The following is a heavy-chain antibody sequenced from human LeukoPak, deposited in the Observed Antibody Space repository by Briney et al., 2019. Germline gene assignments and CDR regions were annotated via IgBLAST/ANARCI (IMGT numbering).Heavy chain of an antibody. CDR1: GFTFSSYS. J-gene: IGHJ4*02. V-gene: IGHV3-21*01. D-gene: IGHD1-26*01. CDR2: ISSSSSYI. CDR3: ARDLRGAPDY. Sequence: GGSLRLSCAASGFTFSSYSMNWVRQAPGKGLEWVSSISSSSSYIYYADSVKGRFTISRDNAKNSLYLQTNSLRADDTAVYYCARDLRGAPDYWGQGTLVTVSS.